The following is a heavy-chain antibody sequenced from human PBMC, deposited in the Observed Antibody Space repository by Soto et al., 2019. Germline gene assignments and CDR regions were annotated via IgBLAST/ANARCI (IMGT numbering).Heavy chain of an antibody. J-gene: IGHJ6*02. CDR3: ARQFRVFRITMVRGANYYYYYGMDV. V-gene: IGHV4-39*01. D-gene: IGHD3-10*01. CDR1: GGSISSSSYY. CDR2: IYYSGST. Sequence: TSETLSLTCTVSGGSISSSSYYWGWIRQPPGKGLEWIGSIYYSGSTYYNPSLKSRVTISVDTSKNQFSLKLSSVTAADTAVYYCARQFRVFRITMVRGANYYYYYGMDVWGQGTTVTVSS.